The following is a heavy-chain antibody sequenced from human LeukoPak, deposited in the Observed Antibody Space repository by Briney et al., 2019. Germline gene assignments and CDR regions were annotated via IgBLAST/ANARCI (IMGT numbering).Heavy chain of an antibody. Sequence: GASVKVSCKASGYTFTGYYMHWVRQAPGQGLEWMGWINPNSGGTNYAQKFQGRATMTRDTSISTAYMELSRLRSDDTAVYYCAREKAADCSSTSCYYYYYYVDVWGKGTTVTVSS. J-gene: IGHJ6*03. V-gene: IGHV1-2*02. D-gene: IGHD2-2*01. CDR1: GYTFTGYY. CDR2: INPNSGGT. CDR3: AREKAADCSSTSCYYYYYYVDV.